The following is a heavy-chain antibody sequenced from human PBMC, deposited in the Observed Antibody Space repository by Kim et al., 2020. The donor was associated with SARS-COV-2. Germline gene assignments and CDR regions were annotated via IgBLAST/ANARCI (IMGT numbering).Heavy chain of an antibody. CDR2: IYYSGST. Sequence: SETLSLTCTVSGGSISNYYWSWIRQPPGKGLEWIGYIYYSGSTNYNPSLQSRVTMSVNTSKIQFSLKLSSVTAADTAVYYCARGILGFCSSSSCPEGAFDIWGQGKIVTVSS. CDR1: GGSISNYY. D-gene: IGHD2-2*01. J-gene: IGHJ3*02. V-gene: IGHV4-59*01. CDR3: ARGILGFCSSSSCPEGAFDI.